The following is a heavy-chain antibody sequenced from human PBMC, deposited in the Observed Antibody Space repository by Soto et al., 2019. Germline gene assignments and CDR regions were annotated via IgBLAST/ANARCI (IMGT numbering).Heavy chain of an antibody. J-gene: IGHJ5*02. Sequence: ASVKVSCKASGYTFTSYAMHWVRQAPGQRLEWMGWINAGNGNTKYSQKFQGRVTITRDTSASTAYMELSSLRSEDTAVYYCARDLAARWGPRFDPWGQGTLVTVSS. CDR2: INAGNGNT. CDR1: GYTFTSYA. D-gene: IGHD6-6*01. CDR3: ARDLAARWGPRFDP. V-gene: IGHV1-3*01.